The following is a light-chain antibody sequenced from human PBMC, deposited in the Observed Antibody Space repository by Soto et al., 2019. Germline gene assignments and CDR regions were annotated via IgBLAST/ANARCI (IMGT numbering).Light chain of an antibody. V-gene: IGKV3-20*01. Sequence: EIVLTQSPGTLSLSPGERVTLSCRASQIVSSSYLAWYQQKPGQAPRLLIYGASSRATDIPDRFSGSGSGTDFTLTISRLEPEDFAVYYCQQCGHSPNTFGQGTKLEIK. CDR2: GAS. CDR3: QQCGHSPNT. J-gene: IGKJ2*01. CDR1: QIVSSSY.